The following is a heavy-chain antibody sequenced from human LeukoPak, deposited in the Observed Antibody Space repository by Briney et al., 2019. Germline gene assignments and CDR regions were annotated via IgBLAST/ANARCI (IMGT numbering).Heavy chain of an antibody. D-gene: IGHD3-22*01. CDR1: GGSISSYY. J-gene: IGHJ2*01. Sequence: PSETLSLTCTVSGGSISSYYWSWIRQPPGKGLEWIGYIYYSGSTNYNPSLKSRVTISVDTSKNQFSLKLSSVTAADTAVYYCARHKTPHSSGYYLFDLWGRGTLVTGSS. CDR2: IYYSGST. CDR3: ARHKTPHSSGYYLFDL. V-gene: IGHV4-59*08.